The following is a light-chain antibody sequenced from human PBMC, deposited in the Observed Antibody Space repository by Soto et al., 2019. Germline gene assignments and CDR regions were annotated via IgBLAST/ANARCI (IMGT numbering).Light chain of an antibody. Sequence: GDRVTITFRASQSISSYLNWYQQKPGKAPKLPIYAASSLQSGVPSRFSGSGSGTDFTLTISSLQPEDFATYYCQQSYSTPITFGQGTRLEIK. CDR2: AAS. CDR3: QQSYSTPIT. J-gene: IGKJ5*01. V-gene: IGKV1-39*01. CDR1: QSISSY.